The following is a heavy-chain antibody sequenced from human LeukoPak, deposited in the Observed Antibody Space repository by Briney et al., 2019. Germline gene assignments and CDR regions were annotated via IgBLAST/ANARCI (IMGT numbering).Heavy chain of an antibody. V-gene: IGHV1-18*01. J-gene: IGHJ5*02. CDR3: ARDPTVLRYFDWLLRRSDLDPAHFPRNWFDP. CDR2: ISAYNGNT. CDR1: GYTFTSYG. D-gene: IGHD3-9*01. Sequence: ASVKVSCKASGYTFTSYGFSWVRQAPGQGLEWMGWISAYNGNTNYAQKLHGRVTMTTDTSTSTAYMELRSLRSDDTAVYCCARDPTVLRYFDWLLRRSDLDPAHFPRNWFDPWGREPWSPSPQ.